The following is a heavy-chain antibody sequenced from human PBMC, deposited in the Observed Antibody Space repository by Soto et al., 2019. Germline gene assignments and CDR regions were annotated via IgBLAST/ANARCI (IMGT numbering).Heavy chain of an antibody. Sequence: EVQLVESGGGLVKPGGSLRLSCAASGFTFSNAWMSWVRQAPGKGLEWVGRIKSKTDGGTTDYAAPVKGRFTISRDDSKITLYLQMNSLKAAHTAVYYCTTPHSYDRSGCYYYYYGMDFWCQETKVTVSS. CDR3: TTPHSYDRSGCYYYYYGMDF. V-gene: IGHV3-15*01. CDR1: GFTFSNAW. CDR2: IKSKTDGGTT. J-gene: IGHJ6*02. D-gene: IGHD3-22*01.